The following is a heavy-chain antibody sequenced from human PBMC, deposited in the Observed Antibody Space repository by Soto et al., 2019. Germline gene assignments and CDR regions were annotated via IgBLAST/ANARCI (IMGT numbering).Heavy chain of an antibody. CDR1: GFTFSSYA. CDR2: ISYDGSNK. CDR3: ARDVRYYYDSSGPNDAFDI. D-gene: IGHD3-22*01. J-gene: IGHJ3*02. Sequence: QVQLVESGGGVVQPGRSLRLSCAASGFTFSSYAMHWVRQAPGKGLEWVAVISYDGSNKYYADSVKGRFTISRDNSKNTLYLQMNSLRAEYTAVYYCARDVRYYYDSSGPNDAFDIWGQGTMVTVSS. V-gene: IGHV3-30-3*01.